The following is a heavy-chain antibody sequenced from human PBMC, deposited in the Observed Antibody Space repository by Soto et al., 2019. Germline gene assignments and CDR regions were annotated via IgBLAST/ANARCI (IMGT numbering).Heavy chain of an antibody. V-gene: IGHV3-74*01. CDR3: ARTSTITLFDY. CDR2: INSDGITT. J-gene: IGHJ4*02. D-gene: IGHD3-10*01. CDR1: GFTFSNYW. Sequence: PGGSLRLSCAASGFTFSNYWMHWVRQAPGKGLVWVSRINSDGITTNYADSVKGRFTISRDNAKNTLYLQMNSLRAEDTAVYYCARTSTITLFDYWSQGTLATVSS.